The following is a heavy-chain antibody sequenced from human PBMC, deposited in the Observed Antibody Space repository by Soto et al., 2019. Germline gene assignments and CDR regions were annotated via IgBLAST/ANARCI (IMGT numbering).Heavy chain of an antibody. V-gene: IGHV3-23*05. CDR3: ANNQDRGSGGDY. CDR1: GITLRNYA. Sequence: EVQLLESGGGSVQPGGSLRLSCAASGITLRNYAMTWVRQAPGKGLEWVSSINNSGSRTYYADSVKGRFTISRDNSKNTLFLQMNSLRAEDTAVYYCANNQDRGSGGDYWGQGTLVTVSS. D-gene: IGHD6-19*01. CDR2: INNSGSRT. J-gene: IGHJ4*02.